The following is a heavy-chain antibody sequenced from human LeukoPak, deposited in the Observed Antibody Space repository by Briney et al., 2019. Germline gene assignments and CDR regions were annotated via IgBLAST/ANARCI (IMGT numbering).Heavy chain of an antibody. CDR1: GYSISSGYY. Sequence: SETLSLTCAVSGYSISSGYYWGWIRQPPGKGLEWIGSIYHSGSTYYYPSLKSRVTISVDTSKNQFSLKLSSVTAADTAVYYCASSQMATIPHYFDYWGQGTLVTVSS. V-gene: IGHV4-38-2*01. J-gene: IGHJ4*02. CDR3: ASSQMATIPHYFDY. D-gene: IGHD5-24*01. CDR2: IYHSGST.